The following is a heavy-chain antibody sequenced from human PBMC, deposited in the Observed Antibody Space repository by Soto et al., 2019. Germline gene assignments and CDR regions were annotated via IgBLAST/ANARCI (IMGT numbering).Heavy chain of an antibody. V-gene: IGHV3-74*01. Sequence: EVQLVESGGGLVQPGGSLRLSCAASGFTFSSYWMHWVRQAPGKGLVWVSRINSDGSSTSYADSVKGRYTISRDNAKNTLYLQMNSLRAEDTAVYYCARDDTMVRGVISNYFDYLGQGTLVTVSS. CDR1: GFTFSSYW. J-gene: IGHJ4*02. D-gene: IGHD3-10*01. CDR3: ARDDTMVRGVISNYFDY. CDR2: INSDGSST.